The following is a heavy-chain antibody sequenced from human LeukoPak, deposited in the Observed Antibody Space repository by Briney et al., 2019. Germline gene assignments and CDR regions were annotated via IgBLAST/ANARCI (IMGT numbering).Heavy chain of an antibody. V-gene: IGHV4-59*01. D-gene: IGHD3-22*01. J-gene: IGHJ4*02. CDR1: GGSISSYY. Sequence: SETLSLTCTVSGGSISSYYWSWIRQPPGKGREWIGYIYYSGSTNYNPSLKSRVTISVDTSKNQFSLKLSSVTAADTAVYYCAGAGTYYYDSSGYYPPDYWGQGTLVTVSS. CDR3: AGAGTYYYDSSGYYPPDY. CDR2: IYYSGST.